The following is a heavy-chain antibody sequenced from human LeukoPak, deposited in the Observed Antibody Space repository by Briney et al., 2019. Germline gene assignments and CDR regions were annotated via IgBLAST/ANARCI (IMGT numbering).Heavy chain of an antibody. V-gene: IGHV4-61*01. CDR3: ARGGIAVAGYFDY. CDR2: IYYSGST. D-gene: IGHD6-19*01. Sequence: PSETLSLTCTVSGVSVSSGSHYWSWIRQPPGKGLEWIGYIYYSGSTNYNPSLKSRVTISVDTSKNQFSLKLSSVTAADTAVYYCARGGIAVAGYFDYWGQGTLVTVSS. CDR1: GVSVSSGSHY. J-gene: IGHJ4*02.